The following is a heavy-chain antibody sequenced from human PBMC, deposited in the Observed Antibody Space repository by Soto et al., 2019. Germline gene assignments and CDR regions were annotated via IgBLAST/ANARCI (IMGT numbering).Heavy chain of an antibody. CDR3: AKDRGGYSYGPHYYYYYGMDV. V-gene: IGHV3-30*18. CDR1: GFTFSSYG. J-gene: IGHJ6*02. D-gene: IGHD5-18*01. Sequence: LRLSCAASGFTFSSYGMHWVRQAPGKGLEWVAVISYDGSNKYYADSVKGRFTISRDNSKNTLYLQMNSLRAEDTAVYYCAKDRGGYSYGPHYYYYYGMDVWGQGTTVTVSS. CDR2: ISYDGSNK.